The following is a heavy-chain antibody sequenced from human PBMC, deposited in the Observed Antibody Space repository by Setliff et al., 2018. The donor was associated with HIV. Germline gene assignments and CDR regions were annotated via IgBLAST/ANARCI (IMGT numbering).Heavy chain of an antibody. CDR3: ARGAGDGGSGDNYYFYYYYMDV. J-gene: IGHJ6*03. CDR2: ISIDGSDT. V-gene: IGHV3-30*03. Sequence: GGSLRLSCVASGFVFNNYVFTWIRQAPGKGLEWVAVISIDGSDTFYSDSVKGRFTISRDSSKKTLYLQMNRLRSEDTAVYYCARGAGDGGSGDNYYFYYYYMDVWGKGTTVTVSS. D-gene: IGHD3-10*01. CDR1: GFVFNNYV.